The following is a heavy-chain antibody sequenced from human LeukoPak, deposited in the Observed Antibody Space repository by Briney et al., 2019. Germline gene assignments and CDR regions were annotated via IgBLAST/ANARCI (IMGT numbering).Heavy chain of an antibody. Sequence: PGRSLRLSCAASGFTFDDYAMHWVRQAPGKGLEWVSGISRNSGSIGYADSVKGRFTISRDNAKNSLYLQMNSLRAEDTALYYCAKDKEAFGEFDNYYFDYWGQGTLVTVSS. CDR3: AKDKEAFGEFDNYYFDY. CDR1: GFTFDDYA. D-gene: IGHD3-10*01. CDR2: ISRNSGSI. J-gene: IGHJ4*02. V-gene: IGHV3-9*01.